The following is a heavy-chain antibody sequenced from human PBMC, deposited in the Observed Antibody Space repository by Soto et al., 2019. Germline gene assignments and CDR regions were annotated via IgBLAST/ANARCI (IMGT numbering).Heavy chain of an antibody. CDR1: GYTFTGYY. CDR2: INPNSGGT. Sequence: ASVKVSCKASGYTFTGYYMHWVRQAPGQGLEWMGWINPNSGGTNYAQKFQGWVTMTRDTSISTAYMELSRLRPDDTAVYYCARASQRVGSGMHVWGQGTTVNVSS. CDR3: ARASQRVGSGMHV. J-gene: IGHJ6*02. V-gene: IGHV1-2*04. D-gene: IGHD1-1*01.